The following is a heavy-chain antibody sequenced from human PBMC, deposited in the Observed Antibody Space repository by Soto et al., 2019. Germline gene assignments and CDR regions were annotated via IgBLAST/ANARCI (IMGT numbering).Heavy chain of an antibody. V-gene: IGHV1-24*01. CDR3: ATIRWETPPPPYWFDP. CDR1: GYTLTELS. CDR2: FDPEDGET. D-gene: IGHD4-17*01. Sequence: ASVKVSCKVSGYTLTELSMHWVRQAPGKGLEWMGGFDPEDGETIYAQKFQGRVTMTEDTSTDTAYMELSSLRSEDTAVYYCATIRWETPPPPYWFDPWGQGTLVTVSS. J-gene: IGHJ5*02.